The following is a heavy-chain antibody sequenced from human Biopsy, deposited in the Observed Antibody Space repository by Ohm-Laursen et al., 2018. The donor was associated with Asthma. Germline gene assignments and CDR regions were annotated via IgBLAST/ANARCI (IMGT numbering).Heavy chain of an antibody. J-gene: IGHJ4*02. D-gene: IGHD2-2*01. CDR1: GGTFNTYV. V-gene: IGHV1-69*01. CDR2: INSVFGTT. CDR3: ARKAGSCISRTCYSLDF. Sequence: SSVKVSCKSLGGTFNTYVIGWVRQAPEQGLEWIGGINSVFGTTTYPQKFQDRVTITADDSTSTVYMELSSLRSEDTAVYYCARKAGSCISRTCYSLDFWGQGTLVTVSS.